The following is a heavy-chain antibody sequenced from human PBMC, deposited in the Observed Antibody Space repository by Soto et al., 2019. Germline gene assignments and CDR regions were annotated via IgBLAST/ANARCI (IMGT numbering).Heavy chain of an antibody. J-gene: IGHJ4*02. V-gene: IGHV3-33*01. CDR1: GFTFSSYG. D-gene: IGHD4-17*01. CDR2: IWYDGSNT. Sequence: GGSLRLSCAASGFTFSSYGMHWVRQAPGKGLEWVAVIWYDGSNTYYADSVTGRFTISRDNSQNTLYLQMNSLRAEDTAVYHCARDLAYGYFDYRGQGTLVTVSS. CDR3: ARDLAYGYFDY.